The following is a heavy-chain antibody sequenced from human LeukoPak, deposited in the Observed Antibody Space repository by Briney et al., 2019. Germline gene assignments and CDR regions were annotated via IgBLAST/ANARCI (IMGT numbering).Heavy chain of an antibody. V-gene: IGHV1-69*05. CDR1: GGTFSSYA. Sequence: ASVKVSCKGSGGTFSSYAISWVRQAPGQGLEWMGRIIPIFGTANYAQKFQGRVTITTDESTSTAYMELSSLRSEDTAVYYCARDQIAVAGNAFDIWGQGTMVTVSS. CDR2: IIPIFGTA. CDR3: ARDQIAVAGNAFDI. J-gene: IGHJ3*02. D-gene: IGHD6-19*01.